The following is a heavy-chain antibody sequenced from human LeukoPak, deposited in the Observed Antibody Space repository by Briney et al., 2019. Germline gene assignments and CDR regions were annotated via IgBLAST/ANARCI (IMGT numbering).Heavy chain of an antibody. V-gene: IGHV3-21*01. Sequence: GGSLRLSCAASGFTFSSYSMNWVRQAPGKGLEWVSSISSSSSYIYYADSVKGRFTISRDNAKNSLYLQMNSLRAEDTAVYYCARDGSDSSGWYPGYWGQGTLVTVSS. CDR1: GFTFSSYS. D-gene: IGHD6-19*01. J-gene: IGHJ4*02. CDR2: ISSSSSYI. CDR3: ARDGSDSSGWYPGY.